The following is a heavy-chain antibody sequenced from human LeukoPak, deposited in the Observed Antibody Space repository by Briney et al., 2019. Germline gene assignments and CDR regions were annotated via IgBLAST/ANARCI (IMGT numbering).Heavy chain of an antibody. J-gene: IGHJ3*02. CDR1: GFTFSSYA. V-gene: IGHV3-30-3*01. D-gene: IGHD5-12*01. CDR2: ISYDGSNK. Sequence: PGRSLRLSCAASGFTFSSYAMHWVRQAPGKGLEWVAVISYDGSNKYYADSVKGRFTISRDNSKNTLYLQMNSLRAEDTAVYYCARLRHRDSSGLPGIDAFDIWGQGTMVTVSS. CDR3: ARLRHRDSSGLPGIDAFDI.